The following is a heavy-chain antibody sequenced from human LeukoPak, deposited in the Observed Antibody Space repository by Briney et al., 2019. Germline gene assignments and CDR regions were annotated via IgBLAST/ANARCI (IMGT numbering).Heavy chain of an antibody. CDR1: GGSISSSSYY. CDR3: ARASGLTYYFDY. Sequence: SETLSLTCTVSGGSISSSSYYWGWIRQPPGTGLEWIGSIYYSGSTNYNPSLKSRVTISVDTSKNQFSLKLSSVTAADTAVYYCARASGLTYYFDYWGQGTLVTVSS. V-gene: IGHV4-39*07. J-gene: IGHJ4*02. CDR2: IYYSGST. D-gene: IGHD2/OR15-2a*01.